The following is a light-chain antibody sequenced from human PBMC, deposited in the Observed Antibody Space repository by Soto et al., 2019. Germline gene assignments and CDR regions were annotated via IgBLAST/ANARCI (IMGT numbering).Light chain of an antibody. CDR1: SSNIGAGYD. CDR2: DNN. J-gene: IGLJ1*01. V-gene: IGLV1-40*01. Sequence: QTVVTQPPSVSGAPGQRVTISCTGSSSNIGAGYDVHWYQQLPGAAPKLLIYDNNNRPSGVPDRFSGSKSGTSASLAITGLQAEDEADYYCQSHDISLDDSYVFGTGTQLTVL. CDR3: QSHDISLDDSYV.